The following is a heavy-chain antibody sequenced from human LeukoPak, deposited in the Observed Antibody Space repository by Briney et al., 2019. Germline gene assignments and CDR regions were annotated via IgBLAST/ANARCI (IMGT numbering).Heavy chain of an antibody. CDR1: GFTFSNYL. CDR2: IKGSGSEK. Sequence: GGSLRLSRAASGFTFSNYLMNWVRQAPGKGLEWVANIKGSGSEKYYLDSVKGRFTISRDNAWDSLYLQMNSLTVEDTAVYYCARGWGEKGRCRGGTCNNPEFDYWGQGVLVTVSS. V-gene: IGHV3-7*01. J-gene: IGHJ4*02. CDR3: ARGWGEKGRCRGGTCNNPEFDY. D-gene: IGHD2-15*01.